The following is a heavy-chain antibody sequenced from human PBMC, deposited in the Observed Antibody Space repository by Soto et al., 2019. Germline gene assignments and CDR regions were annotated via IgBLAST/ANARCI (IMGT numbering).Heavy chain of an antibody. CDR3: ARHRYNSRHPCYY. CDR2: IAASDSYT. J-gene: IGHJ4*02. Sequence: GEYLKISCKTSGYSFTNSWISWVRQMPGKGLEWMGRIAASDSYTSYSPSFRGHVAISAEKSISTAYLQWSSLKASDSAMFYCARHRYNSRHPCYYGGQGTLVTLAS. V-gene: IGHV5-10-1*01. CDR1: GYSFTNSW. D-gene: IGHD3-16*02.